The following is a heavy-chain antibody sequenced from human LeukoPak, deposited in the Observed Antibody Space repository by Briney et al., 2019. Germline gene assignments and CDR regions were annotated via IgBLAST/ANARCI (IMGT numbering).Heavy chain of an antibody. D-gene: IGHD3-3*01. CDR1: GFTFRTYS. J-gene: IGHJ6*03. V-gene: IGHV3-48*01. CDR2: IGGSGSFI. CDR3: ARFLATWDYYYMDV. Sequence: GGSLRLSCAASGFTFRTYSNWVRQAPGKGLEWVASIGGSGSFIYYAESVKGRFTISRDNAKNSVYLQLSSLRVEDTAVYYCARFLATWDYYYMDVWGTGTTVIVSS.